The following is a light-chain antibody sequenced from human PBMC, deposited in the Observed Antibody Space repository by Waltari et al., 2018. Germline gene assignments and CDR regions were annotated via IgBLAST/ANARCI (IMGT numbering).Light chain of an antibody. Sequence: SYRLTQPPSVSVAPGKTARISCGVDNIGTKRWHWYQHRPGQAPVLVIYLDSGRPSGVSERFSGSNSGNTATLTIIRVEVGDEADYYCQVCGTSCDHPVFGGGTKLTVL. CDR3: QVCGTSCDHPV. J-gene: IGLJ3*02. CDR2: LDS. CDR1: NIGTKR. V-gene: IGLV3-21*04.